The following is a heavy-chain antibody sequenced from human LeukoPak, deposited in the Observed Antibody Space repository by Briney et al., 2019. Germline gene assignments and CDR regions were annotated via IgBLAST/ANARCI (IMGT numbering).Heavy chain of an antibody. CDR2: MNPNSGNT. J-gene: IGHJ4*02. CDR3: ARAKLWFGELLSD. CDR1: GYTFTSYD. D-gene: IGHD3-10*01. Sequence: ASVKVSCKASGYTFTSYDINWVRQATGQGLEWMGWMNPNSGNTGYAQKFQGRVTITRNTSISTAYMELSSLRPEDTAVYYCARAKLWFGELLSDWGQGTLVTVSS. V-gene: IGHV1-8*03.